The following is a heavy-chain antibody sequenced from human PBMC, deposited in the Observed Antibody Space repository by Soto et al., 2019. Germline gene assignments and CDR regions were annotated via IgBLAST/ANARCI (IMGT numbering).Heavy chain of an antibody. CDR2: ISSSSSTI. J-gene: IGHJ3*02. CDR1: GFTFSSYS. V-gene: IGHV3-48*04. CDR3: ASSRSSGYDAFYI. Sequence: GGSLRLSCAASGFTFSSYSMNWVRQAPGKGLEWVSYISSSSSTIYYADSVKGRFTISRDNAKNSLYLQMNSLRAEDTAVYYCASSRSSGYDAFYIWGQGTMVTVSS. D-gene: IGHD3-22*01.